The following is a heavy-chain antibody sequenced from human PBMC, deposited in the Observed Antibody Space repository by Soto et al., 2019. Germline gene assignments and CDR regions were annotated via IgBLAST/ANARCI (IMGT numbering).Heavy chain of an antibody. J-gene: IGHJ5*02. CDR3: ARVDILTNYFPNWFDP. V-gene: IGHV1-46*01. Sequence: ASVKVSCKASGYTFTSYYMHWVRQAPGQGLEWMGIINPSGGSTSYAQKFQGRVTMTRDTSTSTVYMGLSSLRSEDTAMYYCARVDILTNYFPNWFDPWGQGTLVTVSS. CDR2: INPSGGST. CDR1: GYTFTSYY. D-gene: IGHD3-9*01.